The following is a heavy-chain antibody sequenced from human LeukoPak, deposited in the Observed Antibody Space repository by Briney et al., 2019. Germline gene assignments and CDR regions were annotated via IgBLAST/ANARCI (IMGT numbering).Heavy chain of an antibody. Sequence: PGGSLRLSCTVSGFTFSNYWRRWVRQAPGKGLEWVASIDKNGREKRYVDSVEGRFTISRDNAANSVYQQMTSLGAEDTAVYYCATYTQHFGAPGGTDYWGQGTLVTVSS. CDR1: GFTFSNYW. CDR2: IDKNGREK. V-gene: IGHV3-7*01. CDR3: ATYTQHFGAPGGTDY. D-gene: IGHD2-15*01. J-gene: IGHJ4*02.